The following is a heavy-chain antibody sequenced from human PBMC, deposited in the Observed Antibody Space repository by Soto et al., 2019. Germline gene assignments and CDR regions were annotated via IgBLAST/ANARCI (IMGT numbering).Heavy chain of an antibody. J-gene: IGHJ4*02. CDR3: ARDKGSKAWYYFFDF. CDR1: GYTFTTYG. Sequence: ASVKVSCKASGYTFTTYGIAWVRQAPGQGLEWLGWISAYNGNTNYAQKFQGRVTMTTETSTNTAYMEVRSLRSDDTVVYYCARDKGSKAWYYFFDFWGQGTLVTVSS. D-gene: IGHD1-26*01. CDR2: ISAYNGNT. V-gene: IGHV1-18*01.